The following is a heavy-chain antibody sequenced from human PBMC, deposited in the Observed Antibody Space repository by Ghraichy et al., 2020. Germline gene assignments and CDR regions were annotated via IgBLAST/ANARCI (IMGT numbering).Heavy chain of an antibody. CDR2: IYYSGP. J-gene: IGHJ3*02. V-gene: IGHV4-59*01. CDR3: ARAQSNRPTDAFDI. Sequence: SETLSLTCTVSGGSISSYYWSWIRQPPGKGLEWIGYIYYSGPDYNPSLRSRVTVSIDTSRNQFSLNLGSVTAADTAVYYCARAQSNRPTDAFDIWGQGTVVTVSS. CDR1: GGSISSYY. D-gene: IGHD4-11*01.